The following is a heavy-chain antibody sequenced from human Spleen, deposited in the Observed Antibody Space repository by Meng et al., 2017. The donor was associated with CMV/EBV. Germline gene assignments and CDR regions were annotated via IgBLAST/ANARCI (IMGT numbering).Heavy chain of an antibody. D-gene: IGHD2-15*01. J-gene: IGHJ4*02. CDR3: ARRGGGVVVALFDY. CDR2: INQDGTEK. Sequence: GESLKISCAASGYSFTTHWMSWVRQAPGKGLEWVANINQDGTEKNYVDSVKGRFTISRDNAKSSLFLQMNSLRAEDTAVYYCARRGGGVVVALFDYWGQGTLVTVSS. V-gene: IGHV3-7*01. CDR1: GYSFTTHW.